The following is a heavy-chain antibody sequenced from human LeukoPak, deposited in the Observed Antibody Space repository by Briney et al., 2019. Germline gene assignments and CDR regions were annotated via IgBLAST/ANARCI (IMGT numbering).Heavy chain of an antibody. CDR2: IKEDGSED. V-gene: IGHV3-7*01. J-gene: IGHJ4*02. CDR1: GFTFSRAW. CDR3: ARDADGYED. Sequence: GGSLRLSCAASGFTFSRAWMSWLRQAPGKGLEWVANIKEDGSEDYYADSVEGRLAISKDNAKNSLYLQMNSLRAEDTAMYYCARDADGYEDWGQGTLVTVSS. D-gene: IGHD5-18*01.